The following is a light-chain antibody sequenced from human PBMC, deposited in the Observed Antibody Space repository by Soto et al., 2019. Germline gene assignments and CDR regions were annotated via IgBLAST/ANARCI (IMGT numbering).Light chain of an antibody. J-gene: IGLJ3*02. CDR1: SSDVGNYNY. V-gene: IGLV2-8*01. CDR2: EVT. Sequence: QSALTQPPSASGSPGQSVTISCTGTSSDVGNYNYVSWYQQHPGKAPKLMIYEVTKRPSGVPDRFSGSKSGNTASLTVSGLQAEDEADYYCSSYAVNRDVLFGGGTQRPS. CDR3: SSYAVNRDVL.